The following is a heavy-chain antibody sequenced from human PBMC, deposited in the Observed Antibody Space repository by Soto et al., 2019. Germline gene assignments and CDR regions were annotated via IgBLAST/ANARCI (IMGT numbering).Heavy chain of an antibody. CDR1: GGSISSGDYY. Sequence: QVQLQESGPGLVKPSQTLSLTCTVSGGSISSGDYYWTWIRQPPGKGLEWIGYIYYSGSTYYNPSLKSRVTISLDTSKNQFSLKLSSVTAADTAVYYCARDRFGSMYYFDYWGQGTLVTVSS. D-gene: IGHD3-10*01. CDR3: ARDRFGSMYYFDY. CDR2: IYYSGST. V-gene: IGHV4-30-4*01. J-gene: IGHJ4*02.